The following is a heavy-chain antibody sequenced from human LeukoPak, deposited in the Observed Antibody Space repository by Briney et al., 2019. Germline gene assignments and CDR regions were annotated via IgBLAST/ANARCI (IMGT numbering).Heavy chain of an antibody. CDR3: ARHTIAVAAHDY. J-gene: IGHJ4*02. D-gene: IGHD6-19*01. CDR2: IDPSDSYT. CDR1: GYSFTSYW. Sequence: GESLKISCNGSGYSFTSYWITWVRQMPGKGLEWMGRIDPSDSYTNYSPSFQGHVTISADKSISTAYLQWSSLKASDTAMYYCARHTIAVAAHDYWGQGTLVTVSS. V-gene: IGHV5-10-1*01.